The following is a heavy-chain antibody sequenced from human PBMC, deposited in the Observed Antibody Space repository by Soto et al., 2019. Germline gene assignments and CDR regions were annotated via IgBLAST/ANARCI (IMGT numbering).Heavy chain of an antibody. Sequence: QVQLVESGGGVVQPGRSLRLSCAASGFTFSSYGMHWVRQAPGKGLEWVAVIWYDGSNKYYADSVKGRFTISRDNSKNTLYLQMNSLRAEDTAVYYCARGGRSGWYRNPDAFDIWGQGTMVTVSS. D-gene: IGHD6-19*01. CDR3: ARGGRSGWYRNPDAFDI. V-gene: IGHV3-33*01. CDR1: GFTFSSYG. CDR2: IWYDGSNK. J-gene: IGHJ3*02.